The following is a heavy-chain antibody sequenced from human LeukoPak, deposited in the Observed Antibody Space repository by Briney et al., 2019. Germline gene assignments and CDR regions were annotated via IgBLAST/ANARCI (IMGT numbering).Heavy chain of an antibody. CDR2: ISSNGGST. J-gene: IGHJ4*02. V-gene: IGHV3-64*01. D-gene: IGHD3-16*01. CDR3: ARVGDPEDY. CDR1: GFTFSSYA. Sequence: PGGSLRLSCAASGFTFSSYAMHWVRQAPGKGLEYVSAISSNGGSTYYANSVKGRFTISRDNSKNTLYLQMGSLRAEDMAVYYCARVGDPEDYWGQGTLVTVSS.